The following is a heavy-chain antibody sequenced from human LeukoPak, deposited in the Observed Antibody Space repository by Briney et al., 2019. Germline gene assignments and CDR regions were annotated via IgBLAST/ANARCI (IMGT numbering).Heavy chain of an antibody. D-gene: IGHD3-22*01. V-gene: IGHV4-4*02. CDR3: ARLQRVTMNAFDI. CDR1: GGSISVSNC. CDR2: IYHSGST. J-gene: IGHJ3*02. Sequence: SETLSLTCAVSGGSISVSNCWSWVRQPPGKGLEWIGEIYHSGSTNYNPSLKSRVTISIAKSKNQFSLKLSSVTAADTAVYYCARLQRVTMNAFDIWGQGTMITVSS.